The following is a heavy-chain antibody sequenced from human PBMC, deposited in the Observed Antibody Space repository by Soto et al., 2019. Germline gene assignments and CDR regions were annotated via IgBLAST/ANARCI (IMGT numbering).Heavy chain of an antibody. Sequence: SETLSLTCAVYGGSFSGYYWTWIRQPPGKGLEWIGYINHSGSTNYNPSLKSRVTISVDTSKNQFSLKLSSVTAADTAVYYCARFYMVRGVMGAFDIWGQGTMVTVSS. CDR1: GGSFSGYY. D-gene: IGHD3-10*01. J-gene: IGHJ3*02. CDR2: INHSGST. CDR3: ARFYMVRGVMGAFDI. V-gene: IGHV4-34*01.